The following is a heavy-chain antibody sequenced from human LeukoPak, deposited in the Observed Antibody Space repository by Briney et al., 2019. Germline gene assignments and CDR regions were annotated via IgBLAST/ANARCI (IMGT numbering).Heavy chain of an antibody. J-gene: IGHJ5*02. Sequence: SETLSLTCTVSGYSISSGYYWGWIRQPPGKGLEWIGSIYHSGSTYYNPSLKSRVTISVDTSKSQFSLKLSSVTAADTAVYYCARDVRTIFGVAFLFDPWGQGTLVTVSS. V-gene: IGHV4-38-2*02. CDR2: IYHSGST. CDR3: ARDVRTIFGVAFLFDP. D-gene: IGHD3-3*01. CDR1: GYSISSGYY.